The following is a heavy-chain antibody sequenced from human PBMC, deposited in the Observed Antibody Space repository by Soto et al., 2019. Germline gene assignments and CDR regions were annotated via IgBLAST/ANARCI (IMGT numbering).Heavy chain of an antibody. Sequence: SVKVSCKASGGTFSSYTISWARQAPGQGLEWMGRIIPILGIANYAQKFQGRVTITADKSTSTAYMELSSLRSEDTAVYYCARALRAPVWFGEADWGQGTLVTVSS. CDR3: ARALRAPVWFGEAD. V-gene: IGHV1-69*02. CDR1: GGTFSSYT. J-gene: IGHJ4*02. CDR2: IIPILGIA. D-gene: IGHD3-10*01.